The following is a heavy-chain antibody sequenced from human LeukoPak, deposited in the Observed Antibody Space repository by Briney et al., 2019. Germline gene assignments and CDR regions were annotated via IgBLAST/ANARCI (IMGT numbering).Heavy chain of an antibody. V-gene: IGHV3-30*18. CDR1: GFTFSSYG. J-gene: IGHJ6*02. Sequence: GGSLRLSCAASGFTFSSYGMHWVRQAPGKGLEGVAVISYDGSNKYYADSVKGRFTISRDNSKNTLYLQMNRLRAEDTAVYYCEKEARPRWLQLLYYYSGMDVWGQGTTVTVSS. CDR2: ISYDGSNK. D-gene: IGHD5-24*01. CDR3: EKEARPRWLQLLYYYSGMDV.